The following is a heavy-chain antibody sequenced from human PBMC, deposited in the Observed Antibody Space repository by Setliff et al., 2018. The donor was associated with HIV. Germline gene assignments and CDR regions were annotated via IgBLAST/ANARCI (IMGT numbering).Heavy chain of an antibody. J-gene: IGHJ3*01. Sequence: GESLKISCQASGYSFTKFWIGWVRQMPGKGLEWMGLIYPADSDTKYSPSFQGQVSISADKSTSTAFLQWISLKASDTATYYCARQPSGFLNPKDSFDFWGQGTRVTVSS. CDR3: ARQPSGFLNPKDSFDF. CDR1: GYSFTKFW. CDR2: IYPADSDT. V-gene: IGHV5-51*01.